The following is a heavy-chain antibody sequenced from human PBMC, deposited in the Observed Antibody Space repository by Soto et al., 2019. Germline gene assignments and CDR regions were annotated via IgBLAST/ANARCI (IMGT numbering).Heavy chain of an antibody. Sequence: GGSLRLSCAASGFTFSRHSMNWVRQAPGKGLEWVSFITSSSSTIYYANSVKGRFTNSRDNAKNSLYLQMNSLRDADTAVYYCATDYDFWSGYFGMDVWGQGTTVTVSS. V-gene: IGHV3-48*02. D-gene: IGHD3-3*01. CDR1: GFTFSRHS. J-gene: IGHJ6*02. CDR3: ATDYDFWSGYFGMDV. CDR2: ITSSSSTI.